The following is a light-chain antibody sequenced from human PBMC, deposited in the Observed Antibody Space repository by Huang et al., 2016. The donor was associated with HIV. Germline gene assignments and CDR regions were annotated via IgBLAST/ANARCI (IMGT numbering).Light chain of an antibody. CDR2: LSS. V-gene: IGKV2-28*01. J-gene: IGKJ5*01. CDR3: MQALQTPRT. Sequence: IVITQSPLSLPVTPGEPASISCRSSQSLLHRHGYNYLDWYVQKPGQAPQLLISLSSNRASGVPDRFSASGSVTDFTLKISRVQAEDVGVYFCMQALQTPRTFGQGTRLEIK. CDR1: QSLLHRHGYNY.